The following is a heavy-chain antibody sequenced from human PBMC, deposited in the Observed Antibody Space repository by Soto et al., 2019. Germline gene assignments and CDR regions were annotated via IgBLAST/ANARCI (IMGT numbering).Heavy chain of an antibody. CDR2: IYYSGST. CDR1: GGSVSSGSYY. Sequence: QVQLQESGPGLVKPSETLSLTCTVSGGSVSSGSYYWSWIRQPPGKGLEWIGYIYYSGSTNYNPSLKSRVTMSVDTSKNQFSLKLSSVPAADTAVYYCARDGIITGTTRRRAFDIWGQGTMVTVSS. D-gene: IGHD1-20*01. CDR3: ARDGIITGTTRRRAFDI. V-gene: IGHV4-61*01. J-gene: IGHJ3*02.